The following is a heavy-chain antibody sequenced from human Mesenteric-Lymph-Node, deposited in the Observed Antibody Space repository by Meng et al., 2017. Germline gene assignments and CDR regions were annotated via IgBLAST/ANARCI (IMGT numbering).Heavy chain of an antibody. CDR2: IYYSGST. CDR1: GYSISSGYY. J-gene: IGHJ4*02. CDR3: ARGPNSGYYYW. D-gene: IGHD3-22*01. V-gene: IGHV4-61*01. Sequence: SETLSLTCTVSGYSISSGYYWSWIRQPPGKGLEWIGYIYYSGSTNYNPSLKSRVTISVDTSKTQFSLKLSSVTAADTAVYYFARGPNSGYYYWWGQGTLVTVSS.